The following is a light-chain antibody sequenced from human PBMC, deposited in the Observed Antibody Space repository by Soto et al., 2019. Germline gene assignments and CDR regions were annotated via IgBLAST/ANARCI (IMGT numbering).Light chain of an antibody. J-gene: IGLJ1*01. Sequence: QSVLPQPPSASGTPGQRVTISCSTTNSRSGSNYVYWYQQLPGAAPKLLIYRNDQRPSGVPDRFSASKSGTSASLAISGLRSEDEADYFCAKWDDSLRVYVFGSGTKVTLL. V-gene: IGLV1-47*01. CDR1: NSRSGSNY. CDR2: RND. CDR3: AKWDDSLRVYV.